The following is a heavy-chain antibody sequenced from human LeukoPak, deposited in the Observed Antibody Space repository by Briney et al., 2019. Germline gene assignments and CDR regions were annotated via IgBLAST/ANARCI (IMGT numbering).Heavy chain of an antibody. Sequence: GGSLRLSCAASGFTFSSYAMHWVRQAPGKGLEGVAVISYDGSNKYYADSVKGRFTISRDNSKNTLYLQMNSLRAEDTAVYYCARTVTTFWEGFDYWGQGTLVTVSS. V-gene: IGHV3-30*04. J-gene: IGHJ4*02. CDR3: ARTVTTFWEGFDY. D-gene: IGHD3-16*01. CDR1: GFTFSSYA. CDR2: ISYDGSNK.